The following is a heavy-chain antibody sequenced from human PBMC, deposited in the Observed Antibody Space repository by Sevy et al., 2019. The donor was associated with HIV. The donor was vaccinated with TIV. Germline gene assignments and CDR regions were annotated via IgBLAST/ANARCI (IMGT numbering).Heavy chain of an antibody. CDR1: EVTFSNYA. CDR3: AKDMILVVGEALDI. V-gene: IGHV3-23*01. J-gene: IGHJ3*02. D-gene: IGHD2-8*02. Sequence: GGSLRLSCEASEVTFSNYAMSWVRQGPGKGLEWVSSISGSGGETYYAESVKGRFTISRDKLKNMLNLQMNSLRAEDTAVYYCAKDMILVVGEALDIWGQGTMVTVSS. CDR2: ISGSGGET.